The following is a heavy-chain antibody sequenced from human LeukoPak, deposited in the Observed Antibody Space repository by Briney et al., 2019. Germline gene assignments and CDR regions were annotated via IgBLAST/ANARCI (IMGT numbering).Heavy chain of an antibody. CDR3: ARERGSSSSSPLGY. J-gene: IGHJ4*02. Sequence: SETLFLTCTVSGGSISGGDYYWSWIRQHPGKGLEWIGYIYYSGSTYYNPSLKSRVTISVDTSKNQFSLKLSSVTAADTAVYYCARERGSSSSSPLGYWGQGTLVTVSS. CDR2: IYYSGST. CDR1: GGSISGGDYY. V-gene: IGHV4-31*03. D-gene: IGHD6-6*01.